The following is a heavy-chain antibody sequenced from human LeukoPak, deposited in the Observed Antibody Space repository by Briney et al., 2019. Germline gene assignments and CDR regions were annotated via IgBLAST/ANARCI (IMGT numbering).Heavy chain of an antibody. CDR2: ISGDGGST. V-gene: IGHV3-43*02. J-gene: IGHJ6*03. D-gene: IGHD4-17*01. CDR3: AKGGTDYGDYEGYYYSYMDV. CDR1: GFTFDDYA. Sequence: GGSLRLSCAASGFTFDDYAMHWVRQAPGKGLEWVSLISGDGGSTYYADSVKGRFTISRDNSKNSLYLQMNSLRTEDTALYYCAKGGTDYGDYEGYYYSYMDVWGKGTTVTVSS.